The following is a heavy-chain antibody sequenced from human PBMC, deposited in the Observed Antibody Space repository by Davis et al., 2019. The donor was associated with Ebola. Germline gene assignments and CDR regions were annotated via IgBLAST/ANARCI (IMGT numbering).Heavy chain of an antibody. Sequence: PGGSLRLSCAASGFAVSTNHMSWVRQAPGEGLEWVSVLDSGATTNYADSMKGRFTISRDNSRKTVYLQMNSLRAEDTAVYYCPVGHYSSPYGWGQGVLVTVSS. J-gene: IGHJ4*02. CDR1: GFAVSTNH. V-gene: IGHV3-53*01. D-gene: IGHD4-11*01. CDR2: LDSGATT. CDR3: PVGHYSSPYG.